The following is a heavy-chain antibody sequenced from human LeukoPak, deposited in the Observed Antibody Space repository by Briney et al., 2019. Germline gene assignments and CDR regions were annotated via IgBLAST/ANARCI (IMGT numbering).Heavy chain of an antibody. J-gene: IGHJ4*02. D-gene: IGHD6-19*01. CDR3: AGPPIQYSSGWYYYY. CDR1: GGSISSSSYY. Sequence: SETLSLTCTVSGGSISSSSYYWGWIRQPPGKGLEWIGSIYYSGSTYYNPSLKSRVTISVDTSKNQFSLKLSSVTAADTAVYYCAGPPIQYSSGWYYYYWGQGTLVTVSS. CDR2: IYYSGST. V-gene: IGHV4-39*01.